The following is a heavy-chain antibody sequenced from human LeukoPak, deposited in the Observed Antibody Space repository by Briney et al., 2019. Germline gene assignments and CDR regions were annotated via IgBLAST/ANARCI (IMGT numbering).Heavy chain of an antibody. J-gene: IGHJ6*03. D-gene: IGHD5-24*01. CDR2: INPNSGGT. CDR1: GYTFTGYY. CDR3: ARVKGDVEMATIGAWFKNYYYYYYMDV. V-gene: IGHV1-2*02. Sequence: GASVKVSCKASGYTFTGYYMHWVRQAPGQGLEWMGWINPNSGGTNYAQKFQGRVTMTRDTSISTACMELSRLRSDDTAVYYCARVKGDVEMATIGAWFKNYYYYYYMDVWGKGTTVTVSS.